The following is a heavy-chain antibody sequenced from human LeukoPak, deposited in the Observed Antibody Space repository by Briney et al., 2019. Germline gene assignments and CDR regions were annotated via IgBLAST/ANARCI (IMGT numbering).Heavy chain of an antibody. CDR3: ARVVLLWFGELPAIDWFDP. D-gene: IGHD3-10*01. V-gene: IGHV4-34*01. CDR1: GGSFSGYY. Sequence: SETLSLTCAVYGGSFSGYYWSWIRQPPGKGLEWIGEINHSGSTNYNPSLKSRVTISVDTSKNQFSLKLSSVTAADTAVYYCARVVLLWFGELPAIDWFDPWGQGTLVTVSS. J-gene: IGHJ5*02. CDR2: INHSGST.